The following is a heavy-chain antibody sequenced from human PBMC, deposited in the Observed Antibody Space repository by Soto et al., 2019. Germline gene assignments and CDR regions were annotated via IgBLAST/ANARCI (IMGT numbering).Heavy chain of an antibody. Sequence: ASETLSLTCTVSGGSISSYYWSWIRQPPGKGLEWIGYIYYSGNTNYNPSLKSRVTISVDTSKNQLSLKPSSVAAADTAVYYCGRGEVDRYNWNYGIDYWGQGTLVTVSS. CDR3: GRGEVDRYNWNYGIDY. V-gene: IGHV4-59*01. D-gene: IGHD1-7*01. J-gene: IGHJ4*02. CDR2: IYYSGNT. CDR1: GGSISSYY.